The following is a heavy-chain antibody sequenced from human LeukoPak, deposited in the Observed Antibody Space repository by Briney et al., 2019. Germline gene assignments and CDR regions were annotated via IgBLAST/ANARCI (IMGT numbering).Heavy chain of an antibody. J-gene: IGHJ6*03. D-gene: IGHD3-22*01. Sequence: PGGSLRLSCAASGFTFSSYAMSWVSQAPGKGLEWVLSISGSGGSTYYADSVKGRFTISRDNSKNTLYLQMNSLGAEDTAVYYCAKVWGNPYYYDSSGYDYYYYYYMDVWGKGTTVTVSS. V-gene: IGHV3-23*01. CDR2: ISGSGGST. CDR3: AKVWGNPYYYDSSGYDYYYYYYMDV. CDR1: GFTFSSYA.